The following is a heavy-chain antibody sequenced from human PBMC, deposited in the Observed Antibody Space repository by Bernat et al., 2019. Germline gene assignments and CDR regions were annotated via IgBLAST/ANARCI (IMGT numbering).Heavy chain of an antibody. J-gene: IGHJ4*02. CDR1: GGSFSGYY. CDR3: ARSSSWYRPFDY. V-gene: IGHV4-34*01. Sequence: QVQLQQWGAGLLKPSETLSLTCAVYGGSFSGYYWSWIRQPPGKGLEWIGEINHSGSTNYNPSLKSRVTISVDTSMNQFSLKLSSVTAADTAVYYCARSSSWYRPFDYWGQGTLVTVSS. CDR2: INHSGST. D-gene: IGHD6-13*01.